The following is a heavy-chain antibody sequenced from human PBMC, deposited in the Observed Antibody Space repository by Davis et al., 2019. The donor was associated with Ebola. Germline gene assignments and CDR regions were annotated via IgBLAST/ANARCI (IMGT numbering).Heavy chain of an antibody. D-gene: IGHD3-10*01. J-gene: IGHJ4*02. CDR2: INHSGST. V-gene: IGHV4-34*01. CDR3: ARGRNYYYGSGSYYNS. Sequence: SETLSLTCAVYGGSFSGYYWSWIRQPPGKGLERIGEINHSGSTNYNPSLKSRVTISVDTSKNQFSLKLSSVTAADTAVYYCARGRNYYYGSGSYYNSWGQGTLVTVSS. CDR1: GGSFSGYY.